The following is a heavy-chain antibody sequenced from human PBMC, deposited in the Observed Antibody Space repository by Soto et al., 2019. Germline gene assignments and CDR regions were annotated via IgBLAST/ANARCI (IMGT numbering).Heavy chain of an antibody. J-gene: IGHJ5*02. CDR1: CGYLRNYY. V-gene: IGHV4-34*01. CDR2: VNHSGEA. D-gene: IGHD2-15*01. Sequence: SGTLSLPWGGYCGYLRNYYWDRGRQPPGKGLDWIGKVNHSGEATYNPSRQSRLTISLDTSNYQFSLKMTSVTAADSSIYFCTRAELLPRSWFDPWGQGTQVTVSS. CDR3: TRAELLPRSWFDP.